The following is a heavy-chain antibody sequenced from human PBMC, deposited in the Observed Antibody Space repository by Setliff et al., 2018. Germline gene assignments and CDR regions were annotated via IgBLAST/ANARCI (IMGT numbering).Heavy chain of an antibody. J-gene: IGHJ6*03. CDR3: VREGVHSRSSTDYRYYIDV. V-gene: IGHV1-69*05. CDR2: TIPMFGTT. CDR1: GGTFSSYG. D-gene: IGHD6-6*01. Sequence: SVKVSCKASGGTFSSYGISWVRQAPGQGLEWMGGTIPMFGTTNYARKFQGRVTIITDESTSTAYMQLSSLGSEDTAVYYCVREGVHSRSSTDYRYYIDVWGEGTTVTVSS.